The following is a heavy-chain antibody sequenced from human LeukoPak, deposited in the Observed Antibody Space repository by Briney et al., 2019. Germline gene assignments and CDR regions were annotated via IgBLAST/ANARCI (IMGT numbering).Heavy chain of an antibody. CDR3: ARVEGYYDSSGYQMGYFPH. CDR2: INHSGST. V-gene: IGHV4-34*01. Sequence: SETLSHTCAVYGGSFSGYYWSWIRQPPGKGLEWIGEINHSGSTNYNPSLKSRVTISVDTSKNQFSLKLSSVTAADTAVYYCARVEGYYDSSGYQMGYFPHWGQVTLATVSS. J-gene: IGHJ1*01. D-gene: IGHD3-22*01. CDR1: GGSFSGYY.